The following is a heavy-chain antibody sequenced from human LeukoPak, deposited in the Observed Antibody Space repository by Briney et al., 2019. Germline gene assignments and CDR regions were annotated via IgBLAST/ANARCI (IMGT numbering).Heavy chain of an antibody. V-gene: IGHV4-34*01. D-gene: IGHD6-13*01. Sequence: SETLSLTCAVYGGSFSGYYWSWIRQPPGKGLEWIGEINHSGSTNYNPSLKSRITISVDTSKNQFSLKLSSVTAADTAVYYCARYRINSWALDYWGQGTLVTVSS. CDR2: INHSGST. CDR3: ARYRINSWALDY. J-gene: IGHJ4*02. CDR1: GGSFSGYY.